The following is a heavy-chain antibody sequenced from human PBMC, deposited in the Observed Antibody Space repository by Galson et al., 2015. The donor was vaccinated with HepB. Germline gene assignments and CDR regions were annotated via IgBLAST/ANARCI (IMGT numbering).Heavy chain of an antibody. CDR3: AKWTSGPFDS. CDR1: GFTFSDHY. V-gene: IGHV3-72*01. CDR2: TRNKGQNYIT. D-gene: IGHD2-8*01. Sequence: SLRLSCAVSGFTFSDHYMDWVRQAPGKGLEWVGRTRNKGQNYITEYAASGRGRFTISRDDSNNLMHLQMKSLKTEDQAVYYCAKWTSGPFDSWGQGTLVTVSS. J-gene: IGHJ5*01.